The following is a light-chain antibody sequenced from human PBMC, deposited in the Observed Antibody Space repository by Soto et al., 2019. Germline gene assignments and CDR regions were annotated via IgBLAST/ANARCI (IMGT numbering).Light chain of an antibody. V-gene: IGKV1-39*01. J-gene: IGKJ4*01. Sequence: DIQMTQSPSTLSASVGDRVTITCRAGQSISSWLAWYQQKPGKAPKLLIYAASSLQSGVPSRFSGSGSETEFTLSISSLQPEDFATYFCQQIYSAPLTFGGGTKVDIK. CDR2: AAS. CDR1: QSISSW. CDR3: QQIYSAPLT.